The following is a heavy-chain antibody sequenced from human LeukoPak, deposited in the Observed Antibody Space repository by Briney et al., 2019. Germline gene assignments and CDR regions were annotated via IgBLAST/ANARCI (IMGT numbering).Heavy chain of an antibody. CDR1: GYSISSGYY. J-gene: IGHJ4*02. V-gene: IGHV4-38-2*02. D-gene: IGHD3-22*01. CDR2: MYHSGST. Sequence: KASETLSLTCTVSGYSISSGYYWGWIRQPPGKGLEWIANMYHSGSTYYNPSLKSRVTISVDTSKNQFSLKLSSVTAADTAVYYCASLLTMIAEWGQGTLVTVSS. CDR3: ASLLTMIAE.